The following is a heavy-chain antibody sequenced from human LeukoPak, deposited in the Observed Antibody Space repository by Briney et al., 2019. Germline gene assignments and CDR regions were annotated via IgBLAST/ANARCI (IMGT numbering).Heavy chain of an antibody. V-gene: IGHV3-15*01. CDR1: GFTFSNAW. Sequence: PVGSLRLSCAVSGFTFSNAWMSWVRQAPGKGPEWVGRIKSKTDGGTTEYVAPVQGRVTISRDDSKNTLYLQMNSLKTEDTAVYYCTTRGYHAGWADWGFAYWGQGTLVTVSS. CDR3: TTRGYHAGWADWGFAY. D-gene: IGHD3/OR15-3a*01. CDR2: IKSKTDGGTT. J-gene: IGHJ4*02.